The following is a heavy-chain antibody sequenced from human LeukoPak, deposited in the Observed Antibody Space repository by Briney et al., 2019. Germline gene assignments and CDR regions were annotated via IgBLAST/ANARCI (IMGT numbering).Heavy chain of an antibody. J-gene: IGHJ1*01. Sequence: PGGSLRLSCAASEFTFSSYSMNWVRQAPGKGLEWVSSISSTSIYIYYADSVKGRFTISRDNAKNSLYLQMNSLRAEDTAVYYCARGPSRNWDCSSTSCYGYFQHWGQGTLVTVSS. V-gene: IGHV3-21*04. CDR2: ISSTSIYI. D-gene: IGHD2-2*01. CDR1: EFTFSSYS. CDR3: ARGPSRNWDCSSTSCYGYFQH.